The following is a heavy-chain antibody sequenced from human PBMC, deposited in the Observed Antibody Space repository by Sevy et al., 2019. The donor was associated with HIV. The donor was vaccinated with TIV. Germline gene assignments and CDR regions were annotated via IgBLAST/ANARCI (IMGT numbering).Heavy chain of an antibody. CDR1: GFTVSSNH. D-gene: IGHD2-8*01. Sequence: GGSLRLSCAASGFTVSSNHMSWVRQAPGEGLEWVSVIYRGGSTYYADSVKGRFTISRDNSNNTLHLQMNSLRAEDTAVYYCARFGLGYCTNGVCSLDYWGQGTLVTVSS. CDR3: ARFGLGYCTNGVCSLDY. J-gene: IGHJ4*02. V-gene: IGHV3-66*01. CDR2: IYRGGST.